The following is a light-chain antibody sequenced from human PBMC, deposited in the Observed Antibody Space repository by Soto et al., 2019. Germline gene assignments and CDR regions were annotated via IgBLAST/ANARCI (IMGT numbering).Light chain of an antibody. J-gene: IGKJ1*01. CDR2: GAY. V-gene: IGKV1-5*01. CDR3: QQYNSYDMWS. Sequence: DIQMTQSPSTLSASVGDRVTITCRASQSSSTWLAWYQQKPGKAPQLLIFGAYNLESGVPSRFSGSGSGTEFTLNISSLQADDFATYYCQQYNSYDMWSFGQGTKVDLK. CDR1: QSSSTW.